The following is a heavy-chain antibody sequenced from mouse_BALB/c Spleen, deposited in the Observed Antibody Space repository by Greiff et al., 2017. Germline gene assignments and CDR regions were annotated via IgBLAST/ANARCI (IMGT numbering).Heavy chain of an antibody. Sequence: QVQLKQSGPGLVAPSQSLSITCTVSGFSLTSYGVHWVRQPPGKGLEWLGVIWAGGSTNYNSALMSRLSISKDNSKSQVFLKMNSLQTDDTAMYYCARDPFYYRYGGDPYWYFDVWGAGTTVTVSS. CDR1: GFSLTSYG. CDR3: ARDPFYYRYGGDPYWYFDV. V-gene: IGHV2-9*02. CDR2: IWAGGST. D-gene: IGHD2-14*01. J-gene: IGHJ1*01.